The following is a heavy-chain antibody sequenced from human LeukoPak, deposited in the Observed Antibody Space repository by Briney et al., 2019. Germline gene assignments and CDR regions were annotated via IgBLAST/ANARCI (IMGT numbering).Heavy chain of an antibody. CDR1: GYTFTGYY. Sequence: ASVKVSCKASGYTFTGYYMHWVRQAPGQGLEWMGRINPNSGGTNYAQKFQGRVTMTRDTSISTAYMELSRLRSDDTAVYYCARDTYYYDSSGYSNWFDPWAREPWSPSPQ. V-gene: IGHV1-2*06. D-gene: IGHD3-22*01. CDR2: INPNSGGT. J-gene: IGHJ5*02. CDR3: ARDTYYYDSSGYSNWFDP.